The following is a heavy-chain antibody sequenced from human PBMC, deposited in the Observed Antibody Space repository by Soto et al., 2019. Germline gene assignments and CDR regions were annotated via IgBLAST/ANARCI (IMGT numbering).Heavy chain of an antibody. CDR2: ISAYNGNT. V-gene: IGHV1-18*01. D-gene: IGHD4-17*01. Sequence: QVQLVQSGAEVKKPGASVKVSCKASGYTFTSYGISWVRQAPGQGLEWMGWISAYNGNTNYAQKLQGRVTMTTETSRSTAYMELRSLRSDDSAVYYCARLWGYGDYGEMGYWGQGTLVTVSS. CDR3: ARLWGYGDYGEMGY. CDR1: GYTFTSYG. J-gene: IGHJ4*02.